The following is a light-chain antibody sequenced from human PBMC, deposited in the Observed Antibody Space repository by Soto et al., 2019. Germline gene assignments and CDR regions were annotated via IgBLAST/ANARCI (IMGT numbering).Light chain of an antibody. CDR1: SSDVGAYTF. J-gene: IGLJ1*01. CDR2: DVS. V-gene: IGLV2-14*03. Sequence: QSALTQPASVSGSPGQSITISCTGTSSDVGAYTFVSWYQQHPDKVPKLMIFDVSRRPSGVSDRFSGSKSGNTASLTISGXXXXXXXXYYCSSYTSSSTHVFGSGTKVTVL. CDR3: SSYTSSSTHV.